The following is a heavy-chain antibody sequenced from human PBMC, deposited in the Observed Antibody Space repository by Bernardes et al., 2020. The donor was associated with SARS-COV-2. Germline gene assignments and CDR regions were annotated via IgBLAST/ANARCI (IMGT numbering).Heavy chain of an antibody. J-gene: IGHJ4*02. D-gene: IGHD3-22*01. V-gene: IGHV3-21*01. CDR3: ARDWDYYDSSGYDY. CDR2: INSRSTYI. CDR1: GFTYSDYN. Sequence: GGSLRLSCAVSGFTYSDYNMNWVRQPPGKGLEWVASINSRSTYIFYADSVRGRFTISRDNARNSLHLEMRSLRADDAGVYYCARDWDYYDSSGYDYWGQGTLVTVSS.